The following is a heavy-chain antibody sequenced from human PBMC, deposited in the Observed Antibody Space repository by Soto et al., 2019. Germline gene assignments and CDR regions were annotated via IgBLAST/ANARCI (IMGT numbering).Heavy chain of an antibody. J-gene: IGHJ4*02. D-gene: IGHD6-19*01. CDR1: GFTFSSYA. CDR2: ISYDGSNK. Sequence: QVQLVESGGGVVQPGRSLRLSCAASGFTFSSYAMHWVRQAPGKGLEWVAVISYDGSNKYYADSVKGRFTISRDNSKNTLYLQMNSLRAEDTAVYYCARGPGIAVAGTGGYFDYWGQGTLVTVSS. CDR3: ARGPGIAVAGTGGYFDY. V-gene: IGHV3-30-3*01.